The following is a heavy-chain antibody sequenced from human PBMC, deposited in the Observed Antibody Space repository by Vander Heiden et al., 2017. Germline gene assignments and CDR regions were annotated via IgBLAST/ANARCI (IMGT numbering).Heavy chain of an antibody. D-gene: IGHD4-4*01. CDR2: IWYDGSNK. CDR3: ARDANVYNNRLYYYGMDV. CDR1: GFTFGSYG. J-gene: IGHJ6*02. V-gene: IGHV3-33*01. Sequence: QVQLVESGGGVVQPGRSLRLSCAASGFTFGSYGMHWVRQAPGKGLEWVAVIWYDGSNKYYADSVKGRFTISRDNSKNTLYLQMNSLRAEDTAVYYCARDANVYNNRLYYYGMDVWGQGTTVTVSS.